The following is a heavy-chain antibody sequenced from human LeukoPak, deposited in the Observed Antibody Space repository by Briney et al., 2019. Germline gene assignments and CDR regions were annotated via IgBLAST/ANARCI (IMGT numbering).Heavy chain of an antibody. V-gene: IGHV3-48*03. Sequence: PGGSLRLSCAASGFTFNNYELNWVRQPPGKGLEWVSYISSSGRTMLYADSVKGRFTISRDDSKNTVYLQMNSLRAEDTAVYYCARGLYYYDTGYWGQGTLVTVSS. J-gene: IGHJ4*02. CDR3: ARGLYYYDTGY. CDR1: GFTFNNYE. D-gene: IGHD3-22*01. CDR2: ISSSGRTM.